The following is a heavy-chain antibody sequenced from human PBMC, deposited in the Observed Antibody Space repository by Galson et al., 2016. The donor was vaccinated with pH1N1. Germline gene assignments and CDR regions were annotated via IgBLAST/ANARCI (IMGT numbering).Heavy chain of an antibody. Sequence: SVKVSCKASGGTFNSNGLSWVRQAPGQGLEWMGRIIPILGTTNYAQKFQGKITITADESTSTAYMELSSLRSEDMALYYCAREDYYDVDLSDWYFDLWGRGSLVTVSS. V-gene: IGHV1-69*13. J-gene: IGHJ2*01. CDR2: IIPILGTT. CDR3: AREDYYDVDLSDWYFDL. D-gene: IGHD3-22*01. CDR1: GGTFNSNG.